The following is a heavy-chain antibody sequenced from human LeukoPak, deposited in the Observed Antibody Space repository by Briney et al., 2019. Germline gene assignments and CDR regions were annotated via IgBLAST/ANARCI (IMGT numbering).Heavy chain of an antibody. Sequence: GASVKVSCKASGGTFSSYAISWVRQAPGHALEWMGGIIPIFGTANYAQNFQGRVTITADESTSTAYMELSSLRSEDTAVYYCARAVDSSSWSHPFDYWGQGTLVTVSS. CDR2: IIPIFGTA. CDR3: ARAVDSSSWSHPFDY. D-gene: IGHD6-13*01. CDR1: GGTFSSYA. V-gene: IGHV1-69*13. J-gene: IGHJ4*02.